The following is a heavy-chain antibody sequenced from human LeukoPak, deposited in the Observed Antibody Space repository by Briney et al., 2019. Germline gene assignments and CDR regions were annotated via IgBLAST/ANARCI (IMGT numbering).Heavy chain of an antibody. CDR2: IKQDGSEK. CDR1: GFTFSSYA. D-gene: IGHD2-2*01. J-gene: IGHJ3*02. Sequence: GGSLRLACAASGFTFSSYAMSWVRQAPGKGLEWVANIKQDGSEKYYLDSVKGRFTISRDNSKNTLYLQMNSLRAEDTAVYYCAKLSDAKAFDIWGQGTMVTVSS. CDR3: AKLSDAKAFDI. V-gene: IGHV3-7*01.